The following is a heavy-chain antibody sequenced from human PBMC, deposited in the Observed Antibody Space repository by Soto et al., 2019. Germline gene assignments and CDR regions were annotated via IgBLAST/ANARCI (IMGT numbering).Heavy chain of an antibody. D-gene: IGHD3-9*01. Sequence: SETLSLTCTVSGASISSYYWSWIRQHPGKGLEWIGYIYYSGSTYYNPSLKGRVTISVDTSKNQFSLKLSSVTAADTAVYYCARVGLGSMYYDISPGAFDIWGQGTMVTVSS. CDR2: IYYSGST. J-gene: IGHJ3*02. V-gene: IGHV4-59*06. CDR1: GASISSYY. CDR3: ARVGLGSMYYDISPGAFDI.